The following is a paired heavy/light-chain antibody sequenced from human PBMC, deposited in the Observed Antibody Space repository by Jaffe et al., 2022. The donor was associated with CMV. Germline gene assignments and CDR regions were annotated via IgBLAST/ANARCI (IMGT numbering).Light chain of an antibody. Sequence: QSVLTQPPSVSGAPGQRVTISCTGSSSNIGAGYDVHWYQQLPGTAPKLLIYGNSNRPSGVPDRFSGSKSGTSASLAITGLQAEDEADYYCQSYDSSLGVFGGGTKLTVL. V-gene: IGLV1-40*01. CDR3: QSYDSSLGV. J-gene: IGLJ2*01. CDR1: SSNIGAGYD. CDR2: GNS.
Heavy chain of an antibody. J-gene: IGHJ4*02. Sequence: EVQLVQSGAEVKKPGESLRISCKGSGYSFTSYWISWVRQMPGKGLEWMGRIDPSDSYTNYSPSFQGHVTISADKSISTAYLQWSSLKASDTAMYYCARHAPVLLWFGESRSDFDYWGQGTLVTVSS. CDR2: IDPSDSYT. CDR1: GYSFTSYW. CDR3: ARHAPVLLWFGESRSDFDY. V-gene: IGHV5-10-1*03. D-gene: IGHD3-10*01.